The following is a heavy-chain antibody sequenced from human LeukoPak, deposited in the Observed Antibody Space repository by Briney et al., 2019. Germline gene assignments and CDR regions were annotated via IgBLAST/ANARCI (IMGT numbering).Heavy chain of an antibody. CDR2: INTNTGNP. D-gene: IGHD3-3*01. Sequence: ASVQVSCKASGYTFTSYAMNWVRQAPGQGLERMGWINTNTGNPTYAQGFTGRFVFSLDTSVSTAYLQISSLKAEDTAVYYCARGSGHYDFWSGPTPPFDYWGQGTLVTVSS. CDR3: ARGSGHYDFWSGPTPPFDY. J-gene: IGHJ4*02. V-gene: IGHV7-4-1*02. CDR1: GYTFTSYA.